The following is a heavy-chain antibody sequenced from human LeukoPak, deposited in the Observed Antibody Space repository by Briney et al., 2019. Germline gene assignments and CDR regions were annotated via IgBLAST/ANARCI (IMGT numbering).Heavy chain of an antibody. V-gene: IGHV4-4*07. CDR1: GGSLSNYY. Sequence: PSETLSLTCTVSGGSLSNYYWSWLRQPAGKGLEWLARTYASGSTNYNPSLQSRVTISVDRSKNQFSLKLSSVTAADTAVYYCARMSNYYDTSGYYQSLDYWGQGTLVTVSS. D-gene: IGHD3-22*01. CDR2: TYASGST. J-gene: IGHJ4*02. CDR3: ARMSNYYDTSGYYQSLDY.